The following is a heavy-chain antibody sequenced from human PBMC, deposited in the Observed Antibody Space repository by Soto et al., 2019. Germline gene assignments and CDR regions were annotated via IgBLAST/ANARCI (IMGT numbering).Heavy chain of an antibody. CDR2: IIPIFGTA. CDR3: ARENYGGNGPANWFDP. CDR1: GGTFSSYA. D-gene: IGHD4-17*01. Sequence: QVQLVQSGAEVKKPGSSVKVSCKASGGTFSSYAISWVRQAPGQGLEWMGGIIPIFGTANYAQKFQGRVTITAHESTSTAYMELSSLRSEDTAVYYCARENYGGNGPANWFDPWGQGTLVTVSS. J-gene: IGHJ5*02. V-gene: IGHV1-69*12.